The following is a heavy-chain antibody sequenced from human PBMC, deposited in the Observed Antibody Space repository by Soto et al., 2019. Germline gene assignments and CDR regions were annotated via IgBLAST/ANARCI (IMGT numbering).Heavy chain of an antibody. CDR3: ARARYSSNYSIDN. V-gene: IGHV4-31*03. D-gene: IGHD6-19*01. CDR1: GGSITTGGYY. CDR2: IYYSGNT. Sequence: KPSETLSLTCSVSGGSITTGGYYWSWIRQHPGKGLEWIGYIYYSGNTYYNPSLKSRVTISLDTSKNQFSLKLSSVTAADTAVYYCARARYSSNYSIDNWGQGTLVTVSS. J-gene: IGHJ4*02.